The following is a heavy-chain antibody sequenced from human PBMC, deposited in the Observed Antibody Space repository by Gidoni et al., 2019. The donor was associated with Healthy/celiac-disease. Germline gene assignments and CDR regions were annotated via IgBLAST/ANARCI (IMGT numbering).Heavy chain of an antibody. CDR1: GGSFSGYY. Sequence: QVQLQQWGAGLLKPSETLSLTCAVYGGSFSGYYWSWIRQPPGKGLEWIGEINHSGSTNYNPSLKSRVTISVDTSKNQFSLKLSSVTAADTAVYYCARGRVEIVVVVDAFDIWGQGTMVTVSS. D-gene: IGHD3-22*01. V-gene: IGHV4-34*01. CDR3: ARGRVEIVVVVDAFDI. J-gene: IGHJ3*02. CDR2: INHSGST.